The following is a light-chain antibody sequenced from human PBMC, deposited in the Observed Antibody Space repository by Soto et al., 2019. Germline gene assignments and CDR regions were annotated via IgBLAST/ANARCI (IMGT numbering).Light chain of an antibody. CDR1: SSDVGSYNY. CDR2: GVS. J-gene: IGLJ1*01. V-gene: IGLV2-14*01. Sequence: QSVLTQPASVSGSPGQSITISCTGTSSDVGSYNYVSWYQQHPGKAPKLMIYGVSDRPSGISSRFSGSKSGNTASLTISGLQTEDEADYNCSSYTDSSTLFGTGTKLTVL. CDR3: SSYTDSSTL.